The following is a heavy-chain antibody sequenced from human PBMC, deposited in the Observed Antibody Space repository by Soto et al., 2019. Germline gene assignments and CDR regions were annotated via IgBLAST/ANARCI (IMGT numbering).Heavy chain of an antibody. CDR2: VYHTGRT. Sequence: SVTLSLTCTVSGGSFKSGSYSWSWIQQHPGKGLEWIGYVYHTGRTSYHLSLKSRVSISMDTSKNQFSLNLDSVTAAATAVDFCARDFAYFDSWGQGTRVSVSS. J-gene: IGHJ4*02. CDR1: GGSFKSGSYS. V-gene: IGHV4-61*01. D-gene: IGHD3-3*01. CDR3: ARDFAYFDS.